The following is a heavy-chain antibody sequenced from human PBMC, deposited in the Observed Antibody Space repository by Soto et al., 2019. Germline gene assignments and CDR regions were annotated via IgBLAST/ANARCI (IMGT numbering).Heavy chain of an antibody. CDR3: ARDAGSTGGYYYYYMDV. CDR1: GGSISSYY. V-gene: IGHV4-59*01. J-gene: IGHJ6*03. D-gene: IGHD6-13*01. Sequence: SETLSLTCTVSGGSISSYYWSWIRQPPGKGLEWIGYIYYSGRTNYNPSLKSRHTISVDTSKNQFSLKLSSVTAADTAVYYCARDAGSTGGYYYYYMDVWGKGTTVTVSS. CDR2: IYYSGRT.